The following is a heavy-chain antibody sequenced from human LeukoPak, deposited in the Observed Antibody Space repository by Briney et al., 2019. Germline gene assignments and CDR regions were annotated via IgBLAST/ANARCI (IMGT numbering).Heavy chain of an antibody. Sequence: ASVKVSCKTSGYSFILYGISWVRQAPGQGPEWMGWISTSTSDTKYTRKFQGRVTLTTDTSTSTAYMELSSLRSDDTAVYYCARDDNYGIFVNVDYWGQGTLVTVSS. V-gene: IGHV1-18*01. D-gene: IGHD4-11*01. CDR1: GYSFILYG. J-gene: IGHJ4*02. CDR3: ARDDNYGIFVNVDY. CDR2: ISTSTSDT.